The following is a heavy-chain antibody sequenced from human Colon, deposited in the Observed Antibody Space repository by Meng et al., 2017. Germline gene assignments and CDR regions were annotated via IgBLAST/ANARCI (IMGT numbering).Heavy chain of an antibody. Sequence: QVQLQESGPGLVKPSGTLSLTCAVSGDSVSSNSYYWTWIRQHPGTGLEWIGYIYSGGISHYNPSLKSRITMSIVTSKNQFSLQLTSVTAADTAIYYCARDPLAVGPTDRGLDSWGQGTLVTVSS. CDR3: ARDPLAVGPTDRGLDS. J-gene: IGHJ4*02. V-gene: IGHV4-31*11. CDR1: GDSVSSNSYY. D-gene: IGHD1-26*01. CDR2: IYSGGIS.